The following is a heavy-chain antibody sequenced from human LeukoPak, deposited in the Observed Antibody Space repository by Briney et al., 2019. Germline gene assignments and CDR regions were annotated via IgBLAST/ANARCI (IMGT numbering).Heavy chain of an antibody. D-gene: IGHD6-19*01. Sequence: ASLKLSCKASGYTFTSYDINWVRQATGQGLEWMGWMNPNGGNTGYAQKVQGRVTMTRNTSISTAYMELSSLRSEDTAVYYCARGGIAVAGTSYGMDVWGQGKTVTVSS. J-gene: IGHJ6*02. V-gene: IGHV1-8*01. CDR3: ARGGIAVAGTSYGMDV. CDR1: GYTFTSYD. CDR2: MNPNGGNT.